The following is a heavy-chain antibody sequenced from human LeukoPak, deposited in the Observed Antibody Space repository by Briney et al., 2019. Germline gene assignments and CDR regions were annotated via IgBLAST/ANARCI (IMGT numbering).Heavy chain of an antibody. D-gene: IGHD3-22*01. Sequence: GGSLRFSCAASGFTFSSYWMHWVRQAPGKGLVWVSRIKSDGSTNYADSVKGRFNISRDNAKNTVSLQMNSLRAEDTGVYYCARAPSEIGGYYPEYFRHWGQGTLVTVSS. V-gene: IGHV3-74*01. CDR2: IKSDGST. CDR1: GFTFSSYW. J-gene: IGHJ1*01. CDR3: ARAPSEIGGYYPEYFRH.